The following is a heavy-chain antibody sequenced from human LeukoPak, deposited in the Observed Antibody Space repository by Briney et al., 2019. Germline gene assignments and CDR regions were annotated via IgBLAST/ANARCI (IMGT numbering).Heavy chain of an antibody. D-gene: IGHD3-10*01. CDR1: GYTFTDYD. J-gene: IGHJ4*02. V-gene: IGHV1-18*01. CDR3: AKNGRVRRVVKDLFDY. CDR2: VSPYNGDT. Sequence: ASVKVYCKASGYTFTDYDVTWVRQAPGQGLEWMGRVSPYNGDTYYSQMFQGRVTMTSDRSTGTAYMELRSLRSDDTAVCYCAKNGRVRRVVKDLFDYWGQGTLVTVSS.